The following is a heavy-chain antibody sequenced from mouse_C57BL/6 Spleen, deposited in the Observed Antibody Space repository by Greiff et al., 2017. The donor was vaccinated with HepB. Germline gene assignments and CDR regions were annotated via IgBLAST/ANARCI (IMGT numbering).Heavy chain of an antibody. CDR3: ARRYYYCSSVSYWYFDV. Sequence: QVQLQQPGAELVKPGASVKMSCKASGYTFTSYWITWVKQRPGQGLEWIGDIYPGSGSTNYNEKFKSKATLTVDTSSSTAYMQLSSLTSEDSAVYYCARRYYYCSSVSYWYFDVWGTGTTVTVSS. D-gene: IGHD1-1*01. CDR2: IYPGSGST. J-gene: IGHJ1*03. V-gene: IGHV1-55*01. CDR1: GYTFTSYW.